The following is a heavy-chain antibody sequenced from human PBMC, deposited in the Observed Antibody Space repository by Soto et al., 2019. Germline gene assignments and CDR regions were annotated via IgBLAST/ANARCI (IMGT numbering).Heavy chain of an antibody. D-gene: IGHD3-22*01. CDR1: GYTFTGYY. CDR2: INPNSGGT. CDR3: ERGSDYYDSSGLFDY. J-gene: IGHJ4*02. Sequence: GASVKVSCKASGYTFTGYYMHWVRQAPGQGLEWMGWINPNSGGTNYAQKFQGWVTMTRDTSISTAYMELSRLRSDDTAVYYCERGSDYYDSSGLFDYWGQGTLVTVS. V-gene: IGHV1-2*04.